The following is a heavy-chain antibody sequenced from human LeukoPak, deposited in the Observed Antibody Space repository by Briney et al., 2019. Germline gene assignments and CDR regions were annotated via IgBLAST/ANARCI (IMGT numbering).Heavy chain of an antibody. CDR1: GGSISSYY. J-gene: IGHJ4*02. D-gene: IGHD3-22*01. V-gene: IGHV4-4*07. CDR2: IYTSGST. Sequence: SETLSLTCTVSGGSISSYYWSWIRQPAGQGLEWIGRIYTSGSTNYNPSLKSRVTMSVDTSKNQFSLKLSSVTAADTAVYYCARDAYYYDSSGYRRGFDYWGQGTLVTVSS. CDR3: ARDAYYYDSSGYRRGFDY.